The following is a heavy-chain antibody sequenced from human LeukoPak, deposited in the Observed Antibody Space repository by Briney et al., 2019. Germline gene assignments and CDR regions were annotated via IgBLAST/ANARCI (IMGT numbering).Heavy chain of an antibody. CDR1: GGTFSSYA. Sequence: GSSVKVSGKASGGTFSSYAISCVRQAPGQGLEWMGGIIPIFGTANYAQKFQGRVTITADESTSTAYMELSSLRSEDTAVYYCARRYDILTGYSPDAFDIWGQGTMVTVSS. CDR3: ARRYDILTGYSPDAFDI. D-gene: IGHD3-9*01. CDR2: IIPIFGTA. J-gene: IGHJ3*02. V-gene: IGHV1-69*01.